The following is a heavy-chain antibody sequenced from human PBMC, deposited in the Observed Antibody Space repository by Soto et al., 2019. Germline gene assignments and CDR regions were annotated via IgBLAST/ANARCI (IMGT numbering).Heavy chain of an antibody. J-gene: IGHJ4*02. D-gene: IGHD2-21*02. CDR2: LNDSGST. CDR1: GGSISSSSYY. Sequence: SETLSLTCTVSGGSISSSSYYWGWLRQPPGKGLKGIGNLNDSGSTYYNPSLKSRVTISVDTSKNQFSLKLSSVTAADTAVYYCARAPQGDHFDYWGQGTLVTVSS. CDR3: ARAPQGDHFDY. V-gene: IGHV4-39*07.